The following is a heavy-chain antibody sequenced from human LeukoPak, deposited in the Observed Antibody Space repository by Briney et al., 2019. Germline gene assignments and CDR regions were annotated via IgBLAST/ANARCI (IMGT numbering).Heavy chain of an antibody. Sequence: GRSLRLSCAASRFTFSSYGMHWVRQAPGKGLEWVAVIWYDGSNKYYADSVKGRFTISRDNSKNTLYLQMNSLRAEDTAVYYCAREGLLWFGELSGFDYWGQGTLVTVSS. V-gene: IGHV3-33*01. CDR1: RFTFSSYG. J-gene: IGHJ4*02. D-gene: IGHD3-10*01. CDR2: IWYDGSNK. CDR3: AREGLLWFGELSGFDY.